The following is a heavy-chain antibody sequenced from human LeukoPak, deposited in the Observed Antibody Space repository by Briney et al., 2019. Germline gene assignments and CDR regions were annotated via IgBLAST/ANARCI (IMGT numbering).Heavy chain of an antibody. D-gene: IGHD6-13*01. CDR2: IYPGDSDT. J-gene: IGHJ5*02. Sequence: GESLKISCKGSGYSFTTYWVAWVRQMPGKGLEWMGIIYPGDSDTRYSPSFQGQVTISADKSISTAYLQWSSLKASDTAMYYCARQEYSSSWYVWFDPWGQGTLVTVSS. V-gene: IGHV5-51*01. CDR1: GYSFTTYW. CDR3: ARQEYSSSWYVWFDP.